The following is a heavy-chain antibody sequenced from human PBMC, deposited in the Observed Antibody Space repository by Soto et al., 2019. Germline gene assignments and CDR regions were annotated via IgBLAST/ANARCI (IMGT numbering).Heavy chain of an antibody. CDR2: IYYSGST. D-gene: IGHD3-9*01. V-gene: IGHV4-59*08. Sequence: SETLSLTCTVSGGSISSYYWSWIRQPPGKGLEWIGYIYYSGSTNYNPSLKSRVTISVDTSKNQFSLKLSSVTAADTAVYYCARHDGYDILTGYHDAFDIWGQGTMVTVSS. CDR3: ARHDGYDILTGYHDAFDI. CDR1: GGSISSYY. J-gene: IGHJ3*02.